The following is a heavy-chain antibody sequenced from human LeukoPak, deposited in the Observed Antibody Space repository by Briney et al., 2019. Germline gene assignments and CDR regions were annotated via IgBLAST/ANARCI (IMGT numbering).Heavy chain of an antibody. D-gene: IGHD5-12*01. Sequence: GGSLRLSCGASGFTFSSYAMTWVRQAPGKGLEWVSGISGSDDRTNYADSVKGRFTISRDNSKNTLYLQVNSLRAEDTAVYYCAKVDSGYSYGNFDYWGQGTLVTVSS. J-gene: IGHJ4*02. CDR2: ISGSDDRT. CDR3: AKVDSGYSYGNFDY. CDR1: GFTFSSYA. V-gene: IGHV3-23*01.